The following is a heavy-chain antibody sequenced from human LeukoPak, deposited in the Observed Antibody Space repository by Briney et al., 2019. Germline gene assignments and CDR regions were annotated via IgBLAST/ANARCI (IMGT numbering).Heavy chain of an antibody. CDR3: ARDPSRVLRFLEWLSHYFDY. V-gene: IGHV1-2*02. J-gene: IGHJ4*02. Sequence: ASVKVSCEASGYTFTGYYMHWVRQAPGQGLEWMGWINPNSGGTNYAQKFQGRVTMTRDTSISTAYMELSRLRSDDTAVYYCARDPSRVLRFLEWLSHYFDYWGQGTLVTVSS. D-gene: IGHD3-3*01. CDR1: GYTFTGYY. CDR2: INPNSGGT.